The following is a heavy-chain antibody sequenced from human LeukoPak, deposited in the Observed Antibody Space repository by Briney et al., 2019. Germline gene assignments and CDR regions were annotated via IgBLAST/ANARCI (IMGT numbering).Heavy chain of an antibody. V-gene: IGHV1-46*01. CDR3: TLFDYGDYDY. CDR2: IKPSGGST. Sequence: ASVKVSCKASGSTFTSYFMHWVRQAPGQGLDWMGIIKPSGGSTNYAQEFQGRVTMTTDTSTSTFYMELSSLRSEDTAVYYCTLFDYGDYDYWGQGTLVTVSS. D-gene: IGHD4-17*01. CDR1: GSTFTSYF. J-gene: IGHJ4*02.